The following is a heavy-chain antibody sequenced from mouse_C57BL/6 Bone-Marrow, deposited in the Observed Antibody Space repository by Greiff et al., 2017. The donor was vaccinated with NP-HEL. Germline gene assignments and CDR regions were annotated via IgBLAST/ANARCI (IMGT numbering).Heavy chain of an antibody. Sequence: QVQLQQPGAELVKPGASVKLSCKASGSTFTSYWMHWVKQRPGQGLEWIGMIHPNSGSTNYNEKFKSKAPLTVDKSSRTAYMQLSSLTSEDSAVYYCARSEDDGYFDYWGQGTTLTVSS. J-gene: IGHJ2*01. CDR1: GSTFTSYW. CDR2: IHPNSGST. D-gene: IGHD2-12*01. CDR3: ARSEDDGYFDY. V-gene: IGHV1-64*01.